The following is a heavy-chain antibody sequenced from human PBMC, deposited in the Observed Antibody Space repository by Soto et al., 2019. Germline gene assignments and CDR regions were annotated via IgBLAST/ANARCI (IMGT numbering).Heavy chain of an antibody. CDR1: VFTFSSYA. CDR2: ISYDGSNK. V-gene: IGHV3-30-3*01. Sequence: VGSLRLSCASSVFTFSSYAMHCVRQSPGKGLEWVAVISYDGSNKYYADSVKGRFTISRDDSKNTLYLQMNSLRAEDTAVYYCARDGAYDSSGTGAFDIWGQGTRVTVSS. CDR3: ARDGAYDSSGTGAFDI. J-gene: IGHJ3*02. D-gene: IGHD3-22*01.